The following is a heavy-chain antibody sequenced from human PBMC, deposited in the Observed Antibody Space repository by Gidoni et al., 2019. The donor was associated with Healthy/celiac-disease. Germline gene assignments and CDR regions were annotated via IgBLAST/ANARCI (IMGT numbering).Heavy chain of an antibody. J-gene: IGHJ4*02. V-gene: IGHV4-39*01. CDR3: ARGLRFGELLFPFDY. D-gene: IGHD3-10*01. CDR2: IYYSGST. CDR1: GGSISRSSYY. Sequence: QLQLQESGPGLVKPSETLSLTCTVSGGSISRSSYYWGWIRQPPGKGLEWIGSIYYSGSTYYNPSLKSRVTISVDTSKNQFSLKLSSVTAADTAVYYCARGLRFGELLFPFDYWGQGTLVTVSS.